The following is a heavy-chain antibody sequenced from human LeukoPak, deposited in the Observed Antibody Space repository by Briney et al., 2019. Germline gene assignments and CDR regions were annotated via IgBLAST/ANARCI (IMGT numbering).Heavy chain of an antibody. CDR2: IYYSGST. Sequence: SETLSLTCTVSGGSISSSSYYWGWIRQPPGKGLEWIGSIYYSGSTYYNPSLKSRVTISVDTSKNQFSLKLSSVTAADTAVYYCARWGRYSGYEDYWGQGTLVTVSS. J-gene: IGHJ4*02. CDR3: ARWGRYSGYEDY. CDR1: GGSISSSSYY. D-gene: IGHD5-12*01. V-gene: IGHV4-39*07.